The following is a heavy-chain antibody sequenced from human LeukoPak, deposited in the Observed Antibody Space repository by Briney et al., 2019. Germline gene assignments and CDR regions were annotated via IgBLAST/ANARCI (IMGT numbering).Heavy chain of an antibody. Sequence: GGSLRLSCAASGFTFSIYDMHWVRQVTGKGLEWVSGIDTAGGTYYPDSVKGRFTMSRENAKNSLHLQMNSLRAEDTAVYYCAKDVGGAYYYFDYWGQGTLVTVSS. CDR3: AKDVGGAYYYFDY. J-gene: IGHJ4*02. V-gene: IGHV3-13*01. CDR2: IDTAGGT. D-gene: IGHD3-16*01. CDR1: GFTFSIYD.